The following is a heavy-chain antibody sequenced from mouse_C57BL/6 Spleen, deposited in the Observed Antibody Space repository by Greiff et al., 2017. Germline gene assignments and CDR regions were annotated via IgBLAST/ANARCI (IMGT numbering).Heavy chain of an antibody. V-gene: IGHV1-54*01. Sequence: QVQLQQSGAELVRPGTSVKVSCKASGYAFTNYLIEWVKQRPGQGLEWIGVINPGSGGTNYNEKFKGKATLTADKSSSTAYMQLSSLTSEDSAVYCCARGGITTVVSDYWGQGTTLTVSS. CDR1: GYAFTNYL. CDR2: INPGSGGT. D-gene: IGHD1-1*01. J-gene: IGHJ2*01. CDR3: ARGGITTVVSDY.